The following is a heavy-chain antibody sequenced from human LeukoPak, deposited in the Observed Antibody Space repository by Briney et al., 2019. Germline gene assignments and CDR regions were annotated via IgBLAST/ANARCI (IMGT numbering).Heavy chain of an antibody. Sequence: ASVKVSCKASGSTVTIYGNSWVRHAPGQGLEWMGWISAYNGNTNYAQKLQGRVTMTTDTSTSTAYMELRSLRSDDTAVYYCANSGCWGSYPQQYYMDVWGKGTTVTVSS. CDR3: ANSGCWGSYPQQYYMDV. V-gene: IGHV1-18*01. D-gene: IGHD3-16*02. CDR2: ISAYNGNT. J-gene: IGHJ6*03. CDR1: GSTVTIYG.